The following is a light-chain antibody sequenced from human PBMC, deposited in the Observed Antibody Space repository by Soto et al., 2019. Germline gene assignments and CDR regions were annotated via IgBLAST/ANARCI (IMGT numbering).Light chain of an antibody. J-gene: IGLJ2*01. CDR2: EVT. CDR1: SSDVGGYNF. CDR3: SSYSTSSKVV. Sequence: QSALTQPASVSGSPGQSVTISCTGSSSDVGGYNFVSWYQHHPGKAPKLMIYEVTNRPSGVPARFSGSKSGNTASLTISALQPEDEANYYYSSYSTSSKVVFGGGTKLTVL. V-gene: IGLV2-14*01.